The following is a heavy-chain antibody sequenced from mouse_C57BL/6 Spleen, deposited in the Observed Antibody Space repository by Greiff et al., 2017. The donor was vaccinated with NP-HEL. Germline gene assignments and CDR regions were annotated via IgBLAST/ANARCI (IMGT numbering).Heavy chain of an antibody. J-gene: IGHJ4*01. CDR1: GYSITSGYY. Sequence: EVKLQESGPDLVKPSQSLSLTCSVTGYSITSGYYWNWIRQFPGNKLEWMGYISYDGSNNYNPSLKNRISITRDTSKNQFFLKLNSVTTEDTATYYCARDEDYWGQGTSVTVSS. V-gene: IGHV3-6*01. CDR3: ARDEDY. CDR2: ISYDGSN.